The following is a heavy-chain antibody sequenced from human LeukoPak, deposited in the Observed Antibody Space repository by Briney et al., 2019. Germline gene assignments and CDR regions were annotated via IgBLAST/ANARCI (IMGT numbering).Heavy chain of an antibody. CDR1: GYTFTSYG. J-gene: IGHJ5*02. Sequence: GASVKVSCKASGYTFTSYGISWVRQAPGQGLEWMGWISAYNGNTNYAQKLQGRVTMTTDTSTSTAYMELRSLRSDDTAVYYCARDTGGDMVVVPAFFINWFDPWGQEPWSPSPQ. CDR2: ISAYNGNT. CDR3: ARDTGGDMVVVPAFFINWFDP. D-gene: IGHD2-2*01. V-gene: IGHV1-18*01.